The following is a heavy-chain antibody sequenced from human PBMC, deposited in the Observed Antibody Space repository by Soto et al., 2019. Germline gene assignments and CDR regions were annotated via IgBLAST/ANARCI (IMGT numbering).Heavy chain of an antibody. CDR2: ISSSSSYI. J-gene: IGHJ4*01. V-gene: IGHV3-21*01. CDR1: GFTFSSYS. D-gene: IGHD5-18*01. CDR3: ARDQPGYSYGYGLGY. Sequence: EVQLVESGGGLVKPGGSLRLSCAASGFTFSSYSMNWVRQAPGKGLEWVSSISSSSSYIYYADSVKGRFTISRDNAKNSLYLQMNSLRAEDTAVYYCARDQPGYSYGYGLGYWGHETLVTVSS.